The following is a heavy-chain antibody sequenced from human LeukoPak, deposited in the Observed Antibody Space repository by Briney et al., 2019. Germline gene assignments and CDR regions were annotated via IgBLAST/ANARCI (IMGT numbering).Heavy chain of an antibody. Sequence: GGSLRLSCAASGFTFSSSWMTWVRQAPGKGLEWVANVKEDGSERNNVDSVKGRFIISRDNAKNSVYLQMNSLRAEDTAVYYCVRDRGLSSWGQGTLVTVSS. CDR3: VRDRGLSS. V-gene: IGHV3-7*01. J-gene: IGHJ4*02. D-gene: IGHD4/OR15-4a*01. CDR1: GFTFSSSW. CDR2: VKEDGSER.